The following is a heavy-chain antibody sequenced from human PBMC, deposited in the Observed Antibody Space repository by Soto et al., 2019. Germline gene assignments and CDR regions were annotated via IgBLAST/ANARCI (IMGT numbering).Heavy chain of an antibody. Sequence: QAGGSLRLSCAMSGFPSRTYAIHWVRQAPGKGLEWVAGISNGGNYKYYADSFNGRFTVSRADSESTVYLQMNRLRPDDTAVFYCARAPGEGRVAHFAYWGQGTLVTVSS. CDR2: ISNGGNYK. J-gene: IGHJ4*02. V-gene: IGHV3-30*04. D-gene: IGHD4-17*01. CDR3: ARAPGEGRVAHFAY. CDR1: GFPSRTYA.